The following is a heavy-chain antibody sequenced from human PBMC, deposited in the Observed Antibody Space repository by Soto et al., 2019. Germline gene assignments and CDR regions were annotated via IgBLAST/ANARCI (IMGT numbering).Heavy chain of an antibody. V-gene: IGHV3-21*04. CDR3: AKINGVVVITVGIDY. CDR2: ISSSSSYI. D-gene: IGHD3-22*01. Sequence: GGSLRLSCAASGFTFSSYSMNWVRQAPGKGLEWVSSISSSSSYIYYADSVKGRFTISRDNSKNTLYLQMNSLRAEDTAVYYCAKINGVVVITVGIDYWGQGTLVTVSS. CDR1: GFTFSSYS. J-gene: IGHJ4*02.